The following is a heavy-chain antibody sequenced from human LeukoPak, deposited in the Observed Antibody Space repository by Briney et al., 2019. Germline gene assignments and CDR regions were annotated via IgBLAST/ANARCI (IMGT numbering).Heavy chain of an antibody. CDR1: GFTFSSYR. D-gene: IGHD3-10*01. J-gene: IGHJ5*02. CDR2: INSDGSST. V-gene: IGHV3-74*01. CDR3: ARDPQLEKRDYCGSGKRFDP. Sequence: PGGSLRLSCAASGFTFSSYRMHWVRQAPGKGLVWVSRINSDGSSTSYADSVKGRFTISRDNAKNSLYLQMNSLRAEDTAVYYCARDPQLEKRDYCGSGKRFDPWGQGTLVTVSS.